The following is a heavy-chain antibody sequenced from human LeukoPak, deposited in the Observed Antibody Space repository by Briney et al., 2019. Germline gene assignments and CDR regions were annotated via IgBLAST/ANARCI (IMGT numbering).Heavy chain of an antibody. CDR2: IYYSGST. CDR1: GGSISSHY. J-gene: IGHJ3*02. Sequence: SETLSLTCTVSGGSISSHYWSWIRQPPGKGLEWIGYIYYSGSTNYNPSLKSRVTISVDTSKNQLSLKLSSVTAADTAVYYCARARQRDAFDIWGQGTMVTVSS. CDR3: ARARQRDAFDI. V-gene: IGHV4-59*11.